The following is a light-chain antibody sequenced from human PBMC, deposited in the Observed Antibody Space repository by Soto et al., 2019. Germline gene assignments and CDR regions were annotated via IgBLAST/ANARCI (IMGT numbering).Light chain of an antibody. V-gene: IGLV2-14*01. Sequence: QSVLTQPASVSGSPGQSITISCTGTSSDVGNYKYVSWYQQHPGKAPKLMIYEVSNRPSGVSNRFSGSKSGNTASLTISGLQAEDAADYSCSSYTSSSTYVFGTGTKVTVL. CDR2: EVS. CDR3: SSYTSSSTYV. CDR1: SSDVGNYKY. J-gene: IGLJ1*01.